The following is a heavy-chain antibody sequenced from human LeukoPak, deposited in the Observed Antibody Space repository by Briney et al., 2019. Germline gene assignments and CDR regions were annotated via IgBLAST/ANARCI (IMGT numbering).Heavy chain of an antibody. D-gene: IGHD2-15*01. Sequence: SGGSLRLSCAASGFTFDDYGMSWVRQAPGKGLGWVSGINWNGGSTGYADSVKGRFTISRDHAKNSLYLQMNSLSAEDTALYYCARDGWALGYCSGGSCYIFDYWGQGTLVTVSS. CDR3: ARDGWALGYCSGGSCYIFDY. CDR2: INWNGGST. J-gene: IGHJ4*02. CDR1: GFTFDDYG. V-gene: IGHV3-20*04.